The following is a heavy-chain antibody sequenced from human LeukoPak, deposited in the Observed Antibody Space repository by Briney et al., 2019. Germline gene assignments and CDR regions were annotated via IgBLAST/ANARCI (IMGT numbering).Heavy chain of an antibody. CDR3: ARRIVGATTIVDDYFDY. V-gene: IGHV3-11*04. CDR2: ISSSGSTI. CDR1: GFTFSDYY. J-gene: IGHJ4*02. Sequence: GGSLRLSRAASGFTFSDYYMSWIRQAPGKGLEWVSYISSSGSTIYYADSVKGRFTISRDNAKNSLYLQMNSLRAEDTAVYYCARRIVGATTIVDDYFDYWGQGTLVTVSS. D-gene: IGHD1-26*01.